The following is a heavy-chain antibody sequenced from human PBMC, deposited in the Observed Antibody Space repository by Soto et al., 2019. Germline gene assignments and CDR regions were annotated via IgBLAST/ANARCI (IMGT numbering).Heavy chain of an antibody. D-gene: IGHD2-21*02. CDR1: GDSVSSNSAA. Sequence: QVRLQQSGPGLVKPSQTLSLTCAISGDSVSSNSAAWNWIRQSPSRGLEWLGRAYYRSQWYYDSAVSVRSRITVIPDTSKNQFSLQLNSVTPEDTAVYYCTEQKGDSRTYNGMDVWGQGTTVTVSS. CDR3: TEQKGDSRTYNGMDV. V-gene: IGHV6-1*01. CDR2: AYYRSQWYY. J-gene: IGHJ6*02.